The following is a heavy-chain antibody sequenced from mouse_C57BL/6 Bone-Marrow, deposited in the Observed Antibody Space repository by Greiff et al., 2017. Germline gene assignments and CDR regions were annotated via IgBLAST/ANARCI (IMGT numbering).Heavy chain of an antibody. D-gene: IGHD1-1*01. CDR1: GFNIKNTY. Sequence: DVKLQQSVAELVRPGASVKLSCTASGFNIKNTYMHWVKQRPEQGLEWIGRIDPANGNTKYAPKFQGKATITANTSSNTAYLQLSRLTSEDTAIYYCASPITTVVATPFAYWGQGTLVTVSA. V-gene: IGHV14-3*01. CDR2: IDPANGNT. J-gene: IGHJ3*01. CDR3: ASPITTVVATPFAY.